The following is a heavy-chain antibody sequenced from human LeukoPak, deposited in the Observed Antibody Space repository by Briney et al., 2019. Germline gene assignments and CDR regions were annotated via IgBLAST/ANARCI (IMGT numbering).Heavy chain of an antibody. CDR1: SGSISSGAYY. J-gene: IGHJ4*02. Sequence: SETLSLTCTVSSGSISSGAYYWSWIRQPPGKGLEWIGYIYHSGSTYYNPSLKSRVTISVDRSKNQFSLKLSSVTAADTAVYYCSRGPSSGWGGYFDYWGQGILVTVSS. D-gene: IGHD6-19*01. CDR2: IYHSGST. V-gene: IGHV4-30-2*01. CDR3: SRGPSSGWGGYFDY.